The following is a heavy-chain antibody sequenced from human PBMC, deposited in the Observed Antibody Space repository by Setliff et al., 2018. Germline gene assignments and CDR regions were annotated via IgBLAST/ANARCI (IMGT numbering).Heavy chain of an antibody. CDR1: GFTFSSYS. CDR3: AKGKQLAPVGPFDY. J-gene: IGHJ4*02. D-gene: IGHD6-6*01. CDR2: IKSKTDGGTT. Sequence: LRLSCAASGFTFSSYSMNWDRQAPGKGLEWVGRIKSKTDGGTTDYAAPVKGRFTISRDDSKNTLYLQMNSLKTEDTAVYYCAKGKQLAPVGPFDYWGQGTLVAVSS. V-gene: IGHV3-15*01.